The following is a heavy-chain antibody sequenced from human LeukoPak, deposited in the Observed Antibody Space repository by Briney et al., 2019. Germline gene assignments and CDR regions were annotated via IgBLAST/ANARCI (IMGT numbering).Heavy chain of an antibody. CDR1: GGSISSYY. J-gene: IGHJ6*02. D-gene: IGHD6-19*01. CDR2: IYTSGST. Sequence: SETLSLTCTVSGGSISSYYWSWIRQPAGKGLEWIGRIYTSGSTNYNPSLKSRVTVAVDTSKNQFSLKLSSVTAADTAVYYCARDPPVAGTDPNRHYYYHYGMDVWGQGTTVTVSS. CDR3: ARDPPVAGTDPNRHYYYHYGMDV. V-gene: IGHV4-4*07.